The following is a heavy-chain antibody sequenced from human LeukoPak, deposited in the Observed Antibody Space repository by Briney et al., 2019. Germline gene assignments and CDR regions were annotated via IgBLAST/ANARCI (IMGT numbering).Heavy chain of an antibody. CDR2: IIPIFGTA. CDR1: GGTFSSYS. J-gene: IGHJ4*02. Sequence: SVKVSCKASGGTFSSYSISWVRQAPGQGLEWMGRIIPIFGTANYAQKFQGRVTITTDESTSTAYMELSSLRSEDTAVYYCARVGPSGGNYDYWGQGTLVTVSS. CDR3: ARVGPSGGNYDY. D-gene: IGHD2-15*01. V-gene: IGHV1-69*05.